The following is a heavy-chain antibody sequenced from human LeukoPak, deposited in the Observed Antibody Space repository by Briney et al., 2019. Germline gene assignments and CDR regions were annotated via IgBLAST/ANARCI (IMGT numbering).Heavy chain of an antibody. CDR2: INVYNGNT. Sequence: ASVKVSFKSSGYTFSSYDINWLRQAPAQGLEWMGLINVYNGNTNHAHKLQGRVTMTTDQSTSTAYMELRNRRSDDTAVYYCARANYYRSGSYPDYWGQGTLVTVSS. D-gene: IGHD3-10*01. CDR1: GYTFSSYD. V-gene: IGHV1-18*01. J-gene: IGHJ4*02. CDR3: ARANYYRSGSYPDY.